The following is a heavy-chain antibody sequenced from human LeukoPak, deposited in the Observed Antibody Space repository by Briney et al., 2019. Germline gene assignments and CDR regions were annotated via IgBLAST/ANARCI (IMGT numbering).Heavy chain of an antibody. CDR1: GFTFSSCA. CDR3: ARGGSYYGRFDY. Sequence: QPGGSLRLSCEASGFTFSSCALSWVRQAPGKGLEWVSAISGGGGKTWYADSVKGRFTISRDNAQNSLYLQMNSLRAEDTAAYYCARGGSYYGRFDYWGQGTLVTVSS. D-gene: IGHD1-26*01. J-gene: IGHJ4*02. V-gene: IGHV3-23*01. CDR2: ISGGGGKT.